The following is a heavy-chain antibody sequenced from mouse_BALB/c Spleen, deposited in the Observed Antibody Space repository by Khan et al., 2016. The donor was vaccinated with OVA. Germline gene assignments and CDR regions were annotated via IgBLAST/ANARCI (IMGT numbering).Heavy chain of an antibody. Sequence: QVQLKESGPGLVAPSQSLSITCTVSGFSLTSYDISWIRQPPGKGLEWLGVIWTGGGTNYNSAFMSRLSISKDNSKSQVFLKMNSLQNDDTAMYFCVRRRNYYGSYFWYVDVWGAGNTVTVAS. CDR2: IWTGGGT. J-gene: IGHJ1*01. CDR3: VRRRNYYGSYFWYVDV. V-gene: IGHV2-9-2*01. CDR1: GFSLTSYD. D-gene: IGHD1-1*01.